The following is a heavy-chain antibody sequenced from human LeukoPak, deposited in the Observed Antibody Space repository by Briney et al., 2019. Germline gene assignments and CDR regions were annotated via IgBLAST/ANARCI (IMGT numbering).Heavy chain of an antibody. D-gene: IGHD6-19*01. V-gene: IGHV3-30*03. CDR3: ARDFSWLVRNHSPFDY. J-gene: IGHJ4*02. CDR1: GFSFTTYW. Sequence: GGSLRLSCAASGFSFTTYWMSWVRQAPGKGLEWVAVISYDGSNKYYADSVKGRFTISRDNSKNTLYLQMNSLRAEDTAVYYCARDFSWLVRNHSPFDYWGQGTLVTVSS. CDR2: ISYDGSNK.